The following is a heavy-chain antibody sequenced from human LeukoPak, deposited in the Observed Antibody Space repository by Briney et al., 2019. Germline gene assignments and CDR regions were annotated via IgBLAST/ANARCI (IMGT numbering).Heavy chain of an antibody. CDR3: AREDADY. J-gene: IGHJ4*02. Sequence: PSETLSLTCTVSGVSISNYYWNWIRQPPGKGLEWIGYIYSSGSTNYNPSLKSRVTISLDTSKNQFSLKLSSVTPADPAVYYCAREDADYWGQGTLVTVSS. CDR2: IYSSGST. CDR1: GVSISNYY. V-gene: IGHV4-59*01.